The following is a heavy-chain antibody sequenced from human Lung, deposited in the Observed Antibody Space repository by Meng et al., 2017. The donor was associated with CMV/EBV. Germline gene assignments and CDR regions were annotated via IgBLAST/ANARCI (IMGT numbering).Heavy chain of an antibody. J-gene: IGHJ6*02. CDR1: GGTVSSYA. Sequence: SXXVSXKASGGTVSSYAISWVRQAPGQGLEWMGGIIPIFGPANSAVKFQGRLTIATDESTSTAYMELSGLTSEDTAIYYCAGAHTGSTRFFHYDMDVWGQGXTVTVSS. CDR3: AGAHTGSTRFFHYDMDV. CDR2: IIPIFGPA. V-gene: IGHV1-69*05. D-gene: IGHD1-7*01.